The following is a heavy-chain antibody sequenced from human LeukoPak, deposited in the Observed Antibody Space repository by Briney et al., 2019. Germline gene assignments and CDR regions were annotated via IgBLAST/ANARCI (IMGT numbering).Heavy chain of an antibody. J-gene: IGHJ5*02. CDR2: INHSGST. V-gene: IGHV4-34*01. D-gene: IGHD4-23*01. CDR1: GGSFSGYY. CDR3: ARMGSVTAVNSGKGFDP. Sequence: SETLSLTCAVYGGSFSGYYWSWIRQPPGKGLAWIGEINHSGSTNYNPSLKSRVTISVDTSKNQFSLKLSSVTAADTAVYYCARMGSVTAVNSGKGFDPWGQGTLVTVSS.